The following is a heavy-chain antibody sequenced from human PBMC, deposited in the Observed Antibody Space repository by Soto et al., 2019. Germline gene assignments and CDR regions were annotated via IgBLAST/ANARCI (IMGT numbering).Heavy chain of an antibody. V-gene: IGHV3-48*01. D-gene: IGHD6-13*01. J-gene: IGHJ4*02. Sequence: GESLKISCAASGFTFSSYSMNWVRQAPGKGLEWVSYISSSSSTIYYADSVKGRFTISRDNAKNSLYLQMDSLRAEDTAVYYCASMGSPRPPYSSSWYEPFDYWGQGTLVTVSS. CDR3: ASMGSPRPPYSSSWYEPFDY. CDR2: ISSSSSTI. CDR1: GFTFSSYS.